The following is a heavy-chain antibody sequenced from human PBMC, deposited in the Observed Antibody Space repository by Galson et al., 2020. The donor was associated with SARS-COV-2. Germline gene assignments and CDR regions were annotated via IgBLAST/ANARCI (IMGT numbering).Heavy chain of an antibody. Sequence: PGGSLRLSCAASGFSFDDYAMHWVRQAPGKGLEWVSGINWKSNNIDYGDSVKDRFTISRDNAKKSLYLQMNSLRAEDTAFYYCAKDISASGSYHGAVEYWGQGTLVTVSS. V-gene: IGHV3-9*01. CDR1: GFSFDDYA. CDR3: AKDISASGSYHGAVEY. J-gene: IGHJ4*02. D-gene: IGHD3-10*01. CDR2: INWKSNNI.